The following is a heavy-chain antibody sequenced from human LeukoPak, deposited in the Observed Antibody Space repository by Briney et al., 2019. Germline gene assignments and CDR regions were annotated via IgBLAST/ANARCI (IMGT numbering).Heavy chain of an antibody. V-gene: IGHV1-69*04. D-gene: IGHD1-26*01. Sequence: SVKVSCKASGGTFSSYAISWVRQAPGQGLEWMGRIIPILGIANYAQKFQGRVTITADKSTSTAYMELSSLRSEDTAVYYCARGAYSGSYYYWGQGTLVTVSS. CDR3: ARGAYSGSYYY. CDR1: GGTFSSYA. J-gene: IGHJ4*02. CDR2: IIPILGIA.